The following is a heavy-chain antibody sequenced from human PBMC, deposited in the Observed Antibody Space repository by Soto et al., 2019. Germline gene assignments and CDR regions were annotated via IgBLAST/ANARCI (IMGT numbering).Heavy chain of an antibody. D-gene: IGHD3-3*01. CDR1: GFTFSSYS. Sequence: GGSLRLSCAASGFTFSSYSMNWVRQAPGKGLEWVSSISSSSSYIYYADSVKGRFTISRDNAKNSLYLQMNSLRAEDTAVYYCARDHYDFWSGYYTFWFDPWGQGTLVTVSS. CDR3: ARDHYDFWSGYYTFWFDP. CDR2: ISSSSSYI. J-gene: IGHJ5*02. V-gene: IGHV3-21*01.